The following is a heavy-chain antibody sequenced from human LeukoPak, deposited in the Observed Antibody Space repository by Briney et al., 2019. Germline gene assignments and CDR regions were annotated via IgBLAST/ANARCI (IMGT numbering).Heavy chain of an antibody. J-gene: IGHJ6*04. Sequence: SETLSLTCAVYGGSFSGYYWSWIRQPPGKGLEWIGEINHSGSTNYNPSLKSRVTISVDTSKNQFSLKLSSVTAADTAVYYCALRGRYSGYSYYYGMDVWGKGTTVTVSS. V-gene: IGHV4-34*01. CDR3: ALRGRYSGYSYYYGMDV. D-gene: IGHD5-12*01. CDR2: INHSGST. CDR1: GGSFSGYY.